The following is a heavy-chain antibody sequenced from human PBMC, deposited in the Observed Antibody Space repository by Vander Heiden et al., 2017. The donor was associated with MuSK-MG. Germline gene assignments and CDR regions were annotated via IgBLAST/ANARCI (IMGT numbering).Heavy chain of an antibody. Sequence: QVQLVQSGAEVKKPGSSVKVSCKASGGTFSSYAISWVRQAPGQGLEWMGRIIPILGIANYAQKFQGRVTVTADKSTSTAYMELSSLRSEDTAVYYCARDTRWELPDYWGQGTLVTVSS. J-gene: IGHJ4*02. V-gene: IGHV1-69*04. CDR1: GGTFSSYA. D-gene: IGHD2-15*01. CDR2: IIPILGIA. CDR3: ARDTRWELPDY.